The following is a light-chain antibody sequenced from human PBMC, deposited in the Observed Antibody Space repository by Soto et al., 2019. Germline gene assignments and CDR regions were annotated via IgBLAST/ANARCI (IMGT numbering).Light chain of an antibody. CDR1: QSISNL. V-gene: IGKV1-5*03. J-gene: IGKJ5*01. CDR3: QQYNSYPLT. Sequence: DIQMTQSPSTLSASVGDRVTITSRSSQSISNLLAWYQQKPGRAPTLLIYKASTLESGVPSRFSGSGSGTEFTLTISSLQPDDFATYYCQQYNSYPLTFGQGTRLEIK. CDR2: KAS.